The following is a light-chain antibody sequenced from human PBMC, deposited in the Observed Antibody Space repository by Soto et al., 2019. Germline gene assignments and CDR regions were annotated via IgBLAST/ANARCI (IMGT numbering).Light chain of an antibody. CDR3: HQYNRYLWT. Sequence: DIQMTQSPSTLSGSVGDRVTITCRASQSISNCLAWYQQKPGRLPRLLIYQASTLESGVPSRFSGSGSGTEFTLTISSLQPDDCATYYCHQYNRYLWTFGQGTKVDIK. V-gene: IGKV1-5*03. J-gene: IGKJ1*01. CDR1: QSISNC. CDR2: QAS.